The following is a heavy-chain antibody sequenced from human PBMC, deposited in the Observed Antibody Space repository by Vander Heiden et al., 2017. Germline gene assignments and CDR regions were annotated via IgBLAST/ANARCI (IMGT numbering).Heavy chain of an antibody. J-gene: IGHJ4*02. V-gene: IGHV3-30*18. CDR2: ISYDGSNK. D-gene: IGHD3-22*01. CDR1: GFTFRGYG. CDR3: AKYYDSSGLGYYFDY. Sequence: QVQLVESGGGVVQPGRSLRLSCAASGFTFRGYGMHWVRQAPGKGLEWVAVISYDGSNKYYADSVKGRFTISRDNSKNTLYLQMNSLRAEDTAVYYCAKYYDSSGLGYYFDYWGQGTLVTVSS.